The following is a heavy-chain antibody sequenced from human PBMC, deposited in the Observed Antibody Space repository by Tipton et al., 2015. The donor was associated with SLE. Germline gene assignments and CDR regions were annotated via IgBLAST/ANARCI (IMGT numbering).Heavy chain of an antibody. Sequence: GSLRLSCAASGFTFRNALMTWVRQAPGKGLEWVGRIKSETDGGTTDYAAPVKGRFIISRDDSKNTLYLQMNSLKTEDTAVYYCARDYDYREGRTFDIWGQGTMVTVSS. CDR3: ARDYDYREGRTFDI. CDR2: IKSETDGGTT. V-gene: IGHV3-15*01. CDR1: GFTFRNAL. D-gene: IGHD4-11*01. J-gene: IGHJ3*02.